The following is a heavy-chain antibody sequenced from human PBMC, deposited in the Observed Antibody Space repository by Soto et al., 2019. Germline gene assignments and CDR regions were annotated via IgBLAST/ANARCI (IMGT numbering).Heavy chain of an antibody. J-gene: IGHJ6*02. CDR1: GCSFSIYT. CDR3: ARFRGSYGMDV. Sequence: SVKPSCKACGCSFSIYTISWVRQAPGQGLEWMGRIIPILGIPNYAQKFQGRVTITADKSTSTAYMELSSLRSEDTAVYYCARFRGSYGMDVWGQGTTVTVSS. CDR2: IIPILGIP. D-gene: IGHD3-10*01. V-gene: IGHV1-69*02.